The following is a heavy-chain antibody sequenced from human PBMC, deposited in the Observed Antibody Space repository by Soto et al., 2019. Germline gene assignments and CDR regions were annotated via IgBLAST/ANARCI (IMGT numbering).Heavy chain of an antibody. D-gene: IGHD6-19*01. J-gene: IGHJ4*02. CDR2: IYHSVDT. V-gene: IGHV4-38-2*01. CDR3: ARAGIVVAGTIVDY. CDR1: GYSLTSGYY. Sequence: PSETLSLTCAVSGYSLTSGYYCGWIRQPPGKGLEWIGSIYHSVDTYYNPSLKSRVTISVDTSKNHFSLKLTSVTAADTAVYYCARAGIVVAGTIVDYWGQGTLVTVCS.